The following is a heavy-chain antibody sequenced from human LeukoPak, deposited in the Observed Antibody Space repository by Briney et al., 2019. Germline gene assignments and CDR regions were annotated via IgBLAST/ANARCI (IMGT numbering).Heavy chain of an antibody. J-gene: IGHJ4*02. D-gene: IGHD2-15*01. CDR2: ISSNGGST. Sequence: AGGSLRHSCAASGFTFSSFAMHWVRQAPGKGLQYVSAISSNGGSTSYANSVKGRFTISRDNSKNTLYLQMDSLRPDDMAVYHCVRVSGVSPYYFDYWGQGTLVTVSS. V-gene: IGHV3-64*01. CDR1: GFTFSSFA. CDR3: VRVSGVSPYYFDY.